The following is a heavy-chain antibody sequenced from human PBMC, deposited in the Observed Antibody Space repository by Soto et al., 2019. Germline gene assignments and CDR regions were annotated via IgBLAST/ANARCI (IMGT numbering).Heavy chain of an antibody. CDR2: ISYDGSNK. CDR1: GFTFSSYG. V-gene: IGHV3-30*18. J-gene: IGHJ4*02. D-gene: IGHD6-13*01. Sequence: PGGSLRLSCAASGFTFSSYGMHWVRQAPGKGLEWVAVISYDGSNKYYADSVKGRFTISRDNSKNTLYLQMNSLRAEDTAVYYCAKDFTPGMGLYYFDYWGQGTLVTVSS. CDR3: AKDFTPGMGLYYFDY.